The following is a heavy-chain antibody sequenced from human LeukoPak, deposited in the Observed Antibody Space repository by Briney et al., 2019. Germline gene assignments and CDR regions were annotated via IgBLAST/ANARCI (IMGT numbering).Heavy chain of an antibody. Sequence: SVKVSCKASGGTFSSYAISWVRQAPGQGLEWMGRIIPILGIANYAQKFQGRVTMTTDTSTSTAYMELRSLRSDDTAVYYCARDPEGIAGDHWGQGTLVTVSS. V-gene: IGHV1-69*04. CDR2: IIPILGIA. CDR1: GGTFSSYA. J-gene: IGHJ4*02. D-gene: IGHD6-13*01. CDR3: ARDPEGIAGDH.